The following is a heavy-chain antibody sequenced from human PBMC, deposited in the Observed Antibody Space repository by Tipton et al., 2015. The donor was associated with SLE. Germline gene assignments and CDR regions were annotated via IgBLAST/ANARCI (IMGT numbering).Heavy chain of an antibody. D-gene: IGHD6-6*01. CDR3: APSIAARPRDWYFDL. CDR2: IYYSGST. Sequence: TLSLTCTVSGGSISSSSYYWGWIRQPPGKGLEWIGSIYYSGSTYYNPSLKSRVTISVDTSNNQFSLKLSSVTAADTAVYYCAPSIAARPRDWYFDLWGRGTLVTVSS. J-gene: IGHJ2*01. V-gene: IGHV4-39*01. CDR1: GGSISSSSYY.